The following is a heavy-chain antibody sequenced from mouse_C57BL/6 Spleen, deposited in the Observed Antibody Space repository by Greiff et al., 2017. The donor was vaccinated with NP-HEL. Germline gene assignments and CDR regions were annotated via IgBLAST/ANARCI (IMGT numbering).Heavy chain of an antibody. CDR1: GFTFSDYY. CDR3: ARLREGLRRQDAMDY. D-gene: IGHD2-2*01. V-gene: IGHV5-12*01. CDR2: ISNGGGST. J-gene: IGHJ4*01. Sequence: EVQLMESGGGLVQPGGSLKLSCAASGFTFSDYYMYWVRQTPEKRLEWVAYISNGGGSTYYPDTVKGRFTISRDNAKNTLYLQMSRLKSEDTAMYYCARLREGLRRQDAMDYWGQGTSVTVSS.